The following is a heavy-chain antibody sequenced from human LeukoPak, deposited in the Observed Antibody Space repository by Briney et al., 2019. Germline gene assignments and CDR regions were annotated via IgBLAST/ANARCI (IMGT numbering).Heavy chain of an antibody. V-gene: IGHV3-30*18. CDR2: FLFGGSKQ. D-gene: IGHD6-19*01. CDR3: VKEERTVPVDGPPLDWYFDH. J-gene: IGHJ2*01. CDR1: GFHFNKHG. Sequence: GSLRLPFAASGFHFNKHGMHLGRPAPGRGLEWVAVFLFGGSKQWYVDSVKGRFTISRDNFRNTLYLQMNSLRVEDTAVYYCVKEERTVPVDGPPLDWYFDHWGRGTLVTVSS.